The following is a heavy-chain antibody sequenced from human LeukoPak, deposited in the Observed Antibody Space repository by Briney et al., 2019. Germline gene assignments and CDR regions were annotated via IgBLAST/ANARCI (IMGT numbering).Heavy chain of an antibody. V-gene: IGHV4-34*01. CDR2: INHSGST. J-gene: IGHJ5*02. D-gene: IGHD3-9*01. Sequence: KPSETLSLTCAVYGGSFSGYYWSWIRQPPGKGLEWIGEINHSGSTNYNPSLKSRVTISVDTSKNQFSLKLSSVTAADTAVYYCARHWSVLRYFDCNWFDPWGQGTLVTVSS. CDR1: GGSFSGYY. CDR3: ARHWSVLRYFDCNWFDP.